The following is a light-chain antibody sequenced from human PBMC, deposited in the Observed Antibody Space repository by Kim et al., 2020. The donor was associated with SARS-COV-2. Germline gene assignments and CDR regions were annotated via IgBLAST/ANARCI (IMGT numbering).Light chain of an antibody. Sequence: DVVMTQSPLSLPVTLGQPASISCRSSQSLVHSDGNTYFHWFQQRPGQSPRRLIYKVSNRDSGVPDRFSGSGSGTDFTLKISRVEAEDVGVYYCMQHIHWPWTFGQGTKVDIK. J-gene: IGKJ1*01. CDR2: KVS. V-gene: IGKV2-30*02. CDR1: QSLVHSDGNTY. CDR3: MQHIHWPWT.